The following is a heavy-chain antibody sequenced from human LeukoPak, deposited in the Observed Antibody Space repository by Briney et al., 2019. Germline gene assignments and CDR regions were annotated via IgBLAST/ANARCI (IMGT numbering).Heavy chain of an antibody. Sequence: GGSLRLSCAASGFTFSSYSMNWVRQAPGKGLEWVSSISSRSSYIYYADSVKGRFTISRDNAKNSLYLQMNSLRAEDTAVYYCARVVVSSGTLDYWGQGTLVTVSS. CDR3: ARVVVSSGTLDY. D-gene: IGHD3-22*01. V-gene: IGHV3-21*01. J-gene: IGHJ4*02. CDR1: GFTFSSYS. CDR2: ISSRSSYI.